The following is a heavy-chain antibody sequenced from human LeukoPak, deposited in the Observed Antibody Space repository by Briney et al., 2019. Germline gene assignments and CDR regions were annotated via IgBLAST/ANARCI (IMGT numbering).Heavy chain of an antibody. Sequence: SETLSLTCAVSGGSISSSNWWSWVRQPPGKGLEWIGEIYHSGSTNYNPSLKSRVTISVDKSKNQFSLKLSSVTAADTAVYYCATDRLYSYGSFDYWGQGTLVTVSS. V-gene: IGHV4-4*02. CDR2: IYHSGST. J-gene: IGHJ4*02. CDR3: ATDRLYSYGSFDY. CDR1: GGSISSSNW. D-gene: IGHD5-18*01.